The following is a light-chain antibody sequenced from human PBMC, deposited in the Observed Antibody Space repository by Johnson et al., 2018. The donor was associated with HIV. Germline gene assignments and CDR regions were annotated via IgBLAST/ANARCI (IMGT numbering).Light chain of an antibody. CDR2: ENN. Sequence: QSVLTQPPSVSAAPGQKVTIYCSGSSSNIGNNYVSWYQQLPGTAPKLLIYENNKRPSGIPDRFSGSQSGTSATLGIPRLQTGDEADYYCGTWASSLGAGYVFGTGTKVTVL. J-gene: IGLJ1*01. CDR1: SSNIGNNY. V-gene: IGLV1-51*02. CDR3: GTWASSLGAGYV.